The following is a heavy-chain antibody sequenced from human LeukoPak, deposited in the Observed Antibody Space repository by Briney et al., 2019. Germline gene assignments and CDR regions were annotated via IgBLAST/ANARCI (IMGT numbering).Heavy chain of an antibody. Sequence: PSETLSLTCTVSGDSISSYDRSWIRQPPGKGLEWIGYIYYSGSTNYNPSLKSRVTISVDTPKNQFSLKLSSVTAADTAVYYCARQGPDAFFDYWGQGTLVTVSS. V-gene: IGHV4-59*08. J-gene: IGHJ4*02. CDR3: ARQGPDAFFDY. CDR1: GDSISSYD. CDR2: IYYSGST.